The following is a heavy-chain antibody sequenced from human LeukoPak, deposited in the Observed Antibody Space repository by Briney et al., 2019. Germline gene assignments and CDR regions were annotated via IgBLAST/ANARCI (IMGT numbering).Heavy chain of an antibody. V-gene: IGHV4-59*08. J-gene: IGHJ6*02. CDR1: GGSISSYY. CDR2: IYYSGST. D-gene: IGHD3-10*01. CDR3: ARYGSGSYSFGMDV. Sequence: SSETLSLTCTVSGGSISSYYWSWIRQPPGKGLEWIGYIYYSGSTNYNPSLKSRVTISVDTSKNQSSLKLSSVTAADTAVYYCARYGSGSYSFGMDVWGQGTTVTVSS.